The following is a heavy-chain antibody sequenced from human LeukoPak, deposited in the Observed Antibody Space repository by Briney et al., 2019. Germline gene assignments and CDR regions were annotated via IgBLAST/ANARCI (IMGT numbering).Heavy chain of an antibody. D-gene: IGHD1-26*01. J-gene: IGHJ4*02. CDR1: GFTFSSYW. V-gene: IGHV3-74*01. Sequence: GGSLRLSCAASGFTFSSYWMHWVRQAPGKGLVWISGTNTDGSTTSYADSVKGRFTISRDNANNTLYLQMNSLRAEDTAVYYCARNSGSNRPVDCWGQGTLVAVSS. CDR2: TNTDGSTT. CDR3: ARNSGSNRPVDC.